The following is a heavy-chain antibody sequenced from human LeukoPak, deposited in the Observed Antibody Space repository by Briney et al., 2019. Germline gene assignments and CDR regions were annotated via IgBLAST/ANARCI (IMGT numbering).Heavy chain of an antibody. V-gene: IGHV7-4-1*02. CDR1: GYTFTSYA. D-gene: IGHD4-17*01. CDR3: ARGYGDFRVEGRYFHS. J-gene: IGHJ4*02. Sequence: ASVKVSCKASGYTFTSYAMNWVRQAPGQGLEWMGWINTNTGNPTYAQGFTGRFVFSLDTSVSTAYLQISSLKAEDTAVYYCARGYGDFRVEGRYFHSWGQGTLVTVSS. CDR2: INTNTGNP.